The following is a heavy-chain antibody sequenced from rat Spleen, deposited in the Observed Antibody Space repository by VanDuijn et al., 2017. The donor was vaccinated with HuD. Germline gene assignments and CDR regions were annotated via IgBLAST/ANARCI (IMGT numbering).Heavy chain of an antibody. CDR1: GFTFSNYG. J-gene: IGHJ2*01. V-gene: IGHV5-54*01. CDR2: IHSDSSGM. Sequence: EVKLVESGGGLVQAGTSLTLSCVASGFTFSNYGIHWIRQDPKKGLEWIAMIHSDSSGMNYADTVKGRFTISRDNSKNTLYLEMSSPTSEDTAMYYCAAVIHTRGVTVFDYWGQGVMVTVSS. D-gene: IGHD1-9*01. CDR3: AAVIHTRGVTVFDY.